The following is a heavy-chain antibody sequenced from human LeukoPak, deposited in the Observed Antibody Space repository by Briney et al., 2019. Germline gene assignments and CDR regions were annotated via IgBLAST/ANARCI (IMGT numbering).Heavy chain of an antibody. CDR3: ARSRSIAGDGFDI. CDR2: ISGGGGST. CDR1: GFTLSSYA. V-gene: IGHV3-23*01. D-gene: IGHD2-21*01. J-gene: IGHJ3*02. Sequence: GGSLRLSCVASGFTLSSYAMSWVRQAPGEGLAWVSTISGGGGSTWNADSVKGRFSISRDNSKNTLYLQMNSLRAEDTAVYYCARSRSIAGDGFDIWGQGTMVTVSS.